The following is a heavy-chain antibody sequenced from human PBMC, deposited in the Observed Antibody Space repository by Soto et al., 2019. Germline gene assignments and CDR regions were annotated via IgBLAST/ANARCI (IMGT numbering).Heavy chain of an antibody. D-gene: IGHD1-1*01. J-gene: IGHJ2*01. CDR1: GFTVSSNY. V-gene: IGHV3-53*01. Sequence: AGGSLRLSCAASGFTVSSNYMSWVRQAPGKGLEWVSVIYSGGSTYYADSVKGRFTISRDNSKNTLYLQMNSLRAEDTAVYYCARSVEMATTNYWYFDLWGRGTLVTVSS. CDR2: IYSGGST. CDR3: ARSVEMATTNYWYFDL.